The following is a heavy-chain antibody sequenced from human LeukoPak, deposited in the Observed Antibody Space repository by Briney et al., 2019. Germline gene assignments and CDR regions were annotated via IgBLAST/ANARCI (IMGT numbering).Heavy chain of an antibody. CDR2: ISGSGGTT. D-gene: IGHD2-2*01. Sequence: GGSLRLSCAASGYTFSSYAMSWVCQAPGKGLEWVSAISGSGGTTYYADSVKGRFTISRDNSNNTLYLQMNSLRAEDTAVYYCAKDPREYCSSTSCPNWLDPWGQGTLVTVSS. V-gene: IGHV3-23*01. J-gene: IGHJ5*02. CDR3: AKDPREYCSSTSCPNWLDP. CDR1: GYTFSSYA.